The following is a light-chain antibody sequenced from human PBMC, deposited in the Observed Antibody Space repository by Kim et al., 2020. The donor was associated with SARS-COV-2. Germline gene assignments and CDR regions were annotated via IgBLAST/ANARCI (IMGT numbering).Light chain of an antibody. CDR2: QDT. V-gene: IGLV3-1*01. CDR1: KLGDKY. Sequence: SYELTQPPSVSVSSGQTASITCSGDKLGDKYACWYQQKPGQSPVLVIYQDTKRPSGIPERFSGSNSGNTATLTISGTQAMDEADYYCQAWDSSTAGVLGT. CDR3: QAWDSSTAGV. J-gene: IGLJ1*01.